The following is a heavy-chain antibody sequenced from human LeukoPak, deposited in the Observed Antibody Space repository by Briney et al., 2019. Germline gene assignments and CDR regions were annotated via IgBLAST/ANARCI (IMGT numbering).Heavy chain of an antibody. CDR3: ARISSGWRSFDY. Sequence: GGSLRLSCAASGFTFSSHWMNWVRQAPGKGLEWVANIKQDGSEKYYVDSVKGRFTISRDNAKNSLFLQMNSLRAEDTAVYYCARISSGWRSFDYWGQGTLVTVSS. D-gene: IGHD6-19*01. V-gene: IGHV3-7*01. J-gene: IGHJ4*02. CDR2: IKQDGSEK. CDR1: GFTFSSHW.